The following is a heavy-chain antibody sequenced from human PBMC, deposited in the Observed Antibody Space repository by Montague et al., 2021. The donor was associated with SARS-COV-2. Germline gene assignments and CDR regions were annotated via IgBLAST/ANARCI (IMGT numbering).Heavy chain of an antibody. Sequence: TLSLTCTVSGGSISSGGYYWSWIRPHPGLGLDWIGYIYYSRSTYSNPSLKSRVTISVDTSNNQFSLKLTSVTAADTAVYYCARGPTNNIGTVATRLDYWGQGTLVTVSS. V-gene: IGHV4-31*03. CDR3: ARGPTNNIGTVATRLDY. D-gene: IGHD5-12*01. CDR1: GGSISSGGYY. J-gene: IGHJ4*02. CDR2: IYYSRST.